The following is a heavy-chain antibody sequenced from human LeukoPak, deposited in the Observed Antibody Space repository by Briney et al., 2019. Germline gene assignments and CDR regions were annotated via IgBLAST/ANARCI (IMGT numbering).Heavy chain of an antibody. CDR2: IRSKANSYAT. CDR1: GFTFSGSA. J-gene: IGHJ6*03. D-gene: IGHD1-26*01. V-gene: IGHV3-73*01. CDR3: ARDVRIVGATPYYYYYYMDV. Sequence: GGSLRLSCAASGFTFSGSAMHWVRQASGKGLEWVGRIRSKANSYATAYAASVKGRFTISRDDSKNTAYLQMNSLKTEDTAVYYCARDVRIVGATPYYYYYYMDVWGKGTTVTVSS.